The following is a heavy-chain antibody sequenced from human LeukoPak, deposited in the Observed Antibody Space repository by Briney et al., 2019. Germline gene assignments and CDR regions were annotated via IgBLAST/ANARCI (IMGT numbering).Heavy chain of an antibody. CDR3: AKDSRYCSGGSCYSGFDY. J-gene: IGHJ4*02. D-gene: IGHD2-15*01. Sequence: PGGSLRLSCAASGFTFSSYGVHWVRQAPGKGLEWVAVISYDGSNKYYADSVKGRFTISRDNSKNTLYLQMNSLRAEDTAVYYCAKDSRYCSGGSCYSGFDYWGQGTLVTVSS. V-gene: IGHV3-30*18. CDR1: GFTFSSYG. CDR2: ISYDGSNK.